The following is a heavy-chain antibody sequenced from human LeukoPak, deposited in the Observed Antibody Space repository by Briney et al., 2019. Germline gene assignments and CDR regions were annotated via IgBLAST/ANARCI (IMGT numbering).Heavy chain of an antibody. D-gene: IGHD5-18*01. Sequence: PGGSLRLSCAASGFTFNNYWMHWVRQAPGKGLVWVSRINSDGRSTSYADSVKGRFTISRDSAKNTLYLQMNSLRAEDTAIYYCATEGAMAPLDYWGQGTLVTVSS. CDR1: GFTFNNYW. J-gene: IGHJ4*02. CDR2: INSDGRST. CDR3: ATEGAMAPLDY. V-gene: IGHV3-74*01.